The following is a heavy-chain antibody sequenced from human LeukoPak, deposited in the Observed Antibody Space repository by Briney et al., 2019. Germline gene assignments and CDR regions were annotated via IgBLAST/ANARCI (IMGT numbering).Heavy chain of an antibody. D-gene: IGHD3-3*01. CDR2: ISSASATI. CDR1: GFTFSSYA. J-gene: IGHJ6*02. CDR3: AKNSPTIFPAAGV. V-gene: IGHV3-48*01. Sequence: GGSLRLSCAASGFTFSSYAMSWLRQAPGKGLEWISYISSASATIYYADSVKGRFTISRDNAKNSLYLLMDSLRAEDTAVYYCAKNSPTIFPAAGVWGQGTTVIVSS.